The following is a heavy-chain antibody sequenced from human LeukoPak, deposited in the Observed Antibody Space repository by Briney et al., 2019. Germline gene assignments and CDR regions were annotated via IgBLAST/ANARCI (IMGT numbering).Heavy chain of an antibody. D-gene: IGHD3-3*01. V-gene: IGHV3-7*01. Sequence: GGSLRLSCAASGFTFSSYWMSWVRQAPGKGLEWVANIKQDGSEKYYVDSVKGRFTISRDNAKNSLYLQMNSLRAEVTAVYYCARDKGDFWSGYYLFDYWGQGTLVTVSS. CDR1: GFTFSSYW. J-gene: IGHJ4*02. CDR3: ARDKGDFWSGYYLFDY. CDR2: IKQDGSEK.